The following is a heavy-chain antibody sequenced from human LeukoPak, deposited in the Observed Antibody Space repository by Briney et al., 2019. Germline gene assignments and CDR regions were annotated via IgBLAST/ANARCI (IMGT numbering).Heavy chain of an antibody. Sequence: ASVKVSCKASGYTFTGYYMPWVRQAPGQGLEWMGWINPNSGGTNYAQKFQGRVTMTRDTSISTAYMELSRLRSDDTAVYYCARDSDSGSFYLDYWGQGTLVTVSS. CDR2: INPNSGGT. V-gene: IGHV1-2*02. CDR3: ARDSDSGSFYLDY. D-gene: IGHD1-26*01. CDR1: GYTFTGYY. J-gene: IGHJ4*02.